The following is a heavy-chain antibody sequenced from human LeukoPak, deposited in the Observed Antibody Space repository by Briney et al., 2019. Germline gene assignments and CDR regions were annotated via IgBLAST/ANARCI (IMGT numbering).Heavy chain of an antibody. CDR3: ARASAAIAPIAGLPGDY. D-gene: IGHD2-2*02. CDR1: GFTFSSYA. CDR2: ISYDGSNK. J-gene: IGHJ4*02. V-gene: IGHV3-30*01. Sequence: GRSLRLSCAASGFTFSSYAMHWVRQAPGKGLEWVAVISYDGSNKYYADSVKGRFTISRDNSKNTLYLQMNSLRGEDTAVYYCARASAAIAPIAGLPGDYWSQGTLVTVSS.